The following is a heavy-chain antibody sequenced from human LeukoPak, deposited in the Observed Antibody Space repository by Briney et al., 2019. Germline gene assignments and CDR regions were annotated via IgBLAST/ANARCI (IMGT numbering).Heavy chain of an antibody. Sequence: GGSLRLSCAASGFTFTSDCMTWVRQAPGKGLEWVGCIKSKGDGETKDYAAPVKGRFSMSRDDSKATMYLQMYSLEAEDTAVYYCTTDLGLTMIRGVIVYWGQGALVTVSS. CDR3: TTDLGLTMIRGVIVY. V-gene: IGHV3-15*01. D-gene: IGHD3-10*01. CDR1: GFTFTSDC. CDR2: IKSKGDGETK. J-gene: IGHJ4*02.